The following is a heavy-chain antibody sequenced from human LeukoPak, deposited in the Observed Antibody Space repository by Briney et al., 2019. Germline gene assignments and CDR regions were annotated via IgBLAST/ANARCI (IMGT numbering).Heavy chain of an antibody. J-gene: IGHJ4*02. Sequence: PGGSLRLSCVASGFTFGKYWMSWVRQAPGKGLEWVANIKLDGSEKNYVDSVKGRFTISRDNTKNSLYLQRNSLRVEDTAVFYCARDQYDTWSRRGNFDSWGQGTLVTVSS. CDR2: IKLDGSEK. D-gene: IGHD3-3*01. CDR1: GFTFGKYW. V-gene: IGHV3-7*03. CDR3: ARDQYDTWSRRGNFDS.